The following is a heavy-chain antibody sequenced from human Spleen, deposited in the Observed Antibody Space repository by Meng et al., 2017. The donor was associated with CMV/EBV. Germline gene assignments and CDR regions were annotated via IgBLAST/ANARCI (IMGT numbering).Heavy chain of an antibody. V-gene: IGHV1-2*02. CDR1: GYTFTGYY. D-gene: IGHD2-2*01. Sequence: ASVKVSCKASGYTFTGYYMHWVRQAPGQGLEWMGWINPNSGGTNYAQKFQDRVTMTRDTSISTAYMDLSRLRSDDTAVYYCARVNCSSISCSYSGFDYWGQGTLVTVSS. CDR2: INPNSGGT. J-gene: IGHJ4*02. CDR3: ARVNCSSISCSYSGFDY.